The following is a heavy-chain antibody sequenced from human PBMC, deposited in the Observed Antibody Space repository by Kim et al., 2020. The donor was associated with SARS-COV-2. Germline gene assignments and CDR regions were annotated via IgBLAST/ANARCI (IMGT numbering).Heavy chain of an antibody. CDR3: ARLHSSSHDAFDI. J-gene: IGHJ3*02. Sequence: YSPSFQGQVTISADKSISTAYLQWSSLKASDTAMYYCARLHSSSHDAFDIWGQGTMVTVSS. V-gene: IGHV5-51*01. D-gene: IGHD6-13*01.